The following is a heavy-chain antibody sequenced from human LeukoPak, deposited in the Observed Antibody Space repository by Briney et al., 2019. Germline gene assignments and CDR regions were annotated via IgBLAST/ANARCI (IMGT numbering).Heavy chain of an antibody. J-gene: IGHJ4*02. V-gene: IGHV3-7*04. CDR3: ARGGYQLLWY. Sequence: GWSLTLSCASSGFTFSTYWMNCVRQPPGTGLEWVTRIKQDESETSYVDSVNARFTITTDNAQNPLYLQMNGQRAEDTAVYYCARGGYQLLWYWGQGTLVTVSS. CDR2: IKQDESET. D-gene: IGHD2-2*01. CDR1: GFTFSTYW.